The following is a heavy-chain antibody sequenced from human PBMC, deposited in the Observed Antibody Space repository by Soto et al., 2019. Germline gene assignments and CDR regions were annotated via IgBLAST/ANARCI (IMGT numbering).Heavy chain of an antibody. V-gene: IGHV2-5*01. CDR3: ALFRYSRSRFDVFDI. D-gene: IGHD6-13*01. J-gene: IGHJ3*02. CDR2: IYWNDDK. CDR1: GFSLSTSGLG. Sequence: SGPTLVNPTQTLTLTCTFSGFSLSTSGLGVGWIRQPPGKALECLALIYWNDDKRYSPSLTSRLTITKDTSKNQVVLTMTNMDTVDTATYYCALFRYSRSRFDVFDIWGQGTML.